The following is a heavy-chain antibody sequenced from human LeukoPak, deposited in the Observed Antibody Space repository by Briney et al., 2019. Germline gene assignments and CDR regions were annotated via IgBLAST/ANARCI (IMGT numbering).Heavy chain of an antibody. Sequence: SETLSLTCTVSGGSISSYYWSWIRQPAGKGLEWIGRIYTSGSTNYNPSLKSRVTMSVDTSKNQFSLKLSSVTAADTAVYYCAGGGSYSSSFNYYYYMDVWGKGTTVTVSS. D-gene: IGHD6-6*01. CDR1: GGSISSYY. J-gene: IGHJ6*03. CDR2: IYTSGST. V-gene: IGHV4-4*07. CDR3: AGGGSYSSSFNYYYYMDV.